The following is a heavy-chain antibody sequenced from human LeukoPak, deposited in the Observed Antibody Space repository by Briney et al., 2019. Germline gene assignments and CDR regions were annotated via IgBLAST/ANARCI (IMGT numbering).Heavy chain of an antibody. CDR2: ISGSGGST. J-gene: IGHJ4*02. CDR1: GFTFSSYA. Sequence: PGGSLRLSCAVSGFTFSSYAMSWVRQAPGKGLEWVSAISGSGGSTYYADSVKGRFTISRDNSKNTLYLQMNSLRAEDTAVYYCAKGTAYYYDSSGPTMGFDYWGQGTLVAVSS. CDR3: AKGTAYYYDSSGPTMGFDY. V-gene: IGHV3-23*01. D-gene: IGHD3-22*01.